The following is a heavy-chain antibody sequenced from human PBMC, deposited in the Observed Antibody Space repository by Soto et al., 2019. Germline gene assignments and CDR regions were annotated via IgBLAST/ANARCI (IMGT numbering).Heavy chain of an antibody. J-gene: IGHJ6*02. CDR2: INAGNGNT. D-gene: IGHD3-10*01. CDR1: GYTFTSYA. V-gene: IGHV1-3*01. Sequence: ASVKVSCKASGYTFTSYAMHWVRQAPGQRLEWMGWINAGNGNTKYSQKFQGRVTITRDTSASTAYMELSSLRSEDTAVYYCARDIEITMVRGVIMGAYYYYYGMDVWGPGTKVTVSS. CDR3: ARDIEITMVRGVIMGAYYYYYGMDV.